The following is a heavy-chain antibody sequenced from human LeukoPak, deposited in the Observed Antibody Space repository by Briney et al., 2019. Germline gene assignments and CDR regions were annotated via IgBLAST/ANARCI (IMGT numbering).Heavy chain of an antibody. CDR2: VFHSGST. CDR1: GGSISSSNW. CDR3: ARRVVTDSSGYYALHFDY. J-gene: IGHJ4*02. Sequence: SETLSLTCGVSGGSISSSNWWSWVRQPPGKGLEWIGDVFHSGSTNYSPSLKSRVTMSVDKSNNQFSLRLTSVTAADTAVYYCARRVVTDSSGYYALHFDYWGQGTLVTVSS. V-gene: IGHV4-4*02. D-gene: IGHD3-22*01.